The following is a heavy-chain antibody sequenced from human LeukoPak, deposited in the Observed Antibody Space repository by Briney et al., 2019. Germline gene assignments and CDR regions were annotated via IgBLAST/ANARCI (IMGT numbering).Heavy chain of an antibody. Sequence: SETLSLTCTVSGGSISSYYWSWIRQPAGKGLEWIGRIYTSGSTNYNPSLKSRVTMSVDTSKNQFSLKLSSVTAADTAVYYCARDSLVITDYYYYYYMDVRGKGTTVTISS. CDR3: ARDSLVITDYYYYYYMDV. CDR2: IYTSGST. CDR1: GGSISSYY. J-gene: IGHJ6*03. V-gene: IGHV4-4*07. D-gene: IGHD3-22*01.